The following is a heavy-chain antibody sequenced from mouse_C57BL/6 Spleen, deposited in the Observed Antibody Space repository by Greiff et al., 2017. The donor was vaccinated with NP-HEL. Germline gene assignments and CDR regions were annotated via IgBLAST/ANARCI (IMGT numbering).Heavy chain of an antibody. V-gene: IGHV1-55*01. CDR3: ARFGTTVWYFDV. D-gene: IGHD1-1*01. CDR1: GYTFTSYW. Sequence: VKLQQPGAELVKPGASVKMSCKASGYTFTSYWITWVKQRPGQGLEWIGDIYPGSGSTNYNEKFKSKATLTVDTSSSTAYMQLSSLTSEDSAVYYCARFGTTVWYFDVWGTGTTVTVSS. CDR2: IYPGSGST. J-gene: IGHJ1*03.